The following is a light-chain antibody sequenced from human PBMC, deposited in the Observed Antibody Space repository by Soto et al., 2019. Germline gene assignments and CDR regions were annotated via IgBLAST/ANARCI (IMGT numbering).Light chain of an antibody. J-gene: IGKJ1*01. CDR1: QTISNW. V-gene: IGKV1-5*02. CDR2: DAS. Sequence: IHMTQSASTLSASVGNSVTIICRASQTISNWLAWYQVKPGKAPKLLIHDASSLESGVPSRFSGSAYGTEFNLTISSLQTDDFATYFCQQYSTYSWTFGQGTKVDIK. CDR3: QQYSTYSWT.